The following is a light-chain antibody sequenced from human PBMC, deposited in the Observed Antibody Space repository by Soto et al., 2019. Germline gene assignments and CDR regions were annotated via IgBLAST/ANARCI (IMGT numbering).Light chain of an antibody. CDR3: PQYGTFPPT. CDR2: GAS. V-gene: IGKV3-20*01. Sequence: EFVLTQSPGTLSLSPGERATLSCRASQTVSNTYLAWYQQKSGQAPKFLIYGASNRATGIPDRFSGSGSGTDFTLTISRLEPEDFAGYYWPQYGTFPPTFGGGTKVEI. CDR1: QTVSNTY. J-gene: IGKJ4*01.